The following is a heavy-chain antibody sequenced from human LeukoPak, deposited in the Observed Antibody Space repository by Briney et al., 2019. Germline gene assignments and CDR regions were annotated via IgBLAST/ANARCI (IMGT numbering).Heavy chain of an antibody. CDR3: ARAPATVVEFDH. CDR2: IYYSGST. Sequence: SETLSLTCTVSGGSIGSGGYYWSWIRQHPGKGLEWIGYIYYSGSTYYDPSLKSRVTISVDTSKNQFSLKLNSVTAADTAVYYCARAPATVVEFDHWGQGTLVTVSS. J-gene: IGHJ4*02. V-gene: IGHV4-31*03. D-gene: IGHD4-23*01. CDR1: GGSIGSGGYY.